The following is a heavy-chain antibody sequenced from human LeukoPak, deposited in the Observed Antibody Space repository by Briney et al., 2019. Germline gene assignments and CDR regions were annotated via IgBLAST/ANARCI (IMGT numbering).Heavy chain of an antibody. CDR2: ISDDGNNR. CDR1: GFTFNLYS. D-gene: IGHD2-2*01. CDR3: ARGGLGYCSTSTCFLFDF. V-gene: IGHV3-30*04. Sequence: GGSLRLSCAAAGFTFNLYSIHWVRQAPGEGLEWVALISDDGNNRNYADSVKGRFTVSRDSSKNALFLQMNSLRAEDTAVYYCARGGLGYCSTSTCFLFDFWGQGDLVIVSS. J-gene: IGHJ4*02.